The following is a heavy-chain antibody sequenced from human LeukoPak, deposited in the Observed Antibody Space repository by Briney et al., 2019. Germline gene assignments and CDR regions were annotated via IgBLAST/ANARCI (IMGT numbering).Heavy chain of an antibody. Sequence: SETLSLTCTVSGGSININTYYWGWIRQPPGKGLEWIGSIYYSGSTYYNPSLKSRVTISIDTSKNQFSLKLSSVTAADTAVYYCARDGYYDYVWGSPEFDYWGQGTLVTVSS. CDR3: ARDGYYDYVWGSPEFDY. V-gene: IGHV4-39*07. D-gene: IGHD3-16*01. CDR1: GGSININTYY. J-gene: IGHJ4*02. CDR2: IYYSGST.